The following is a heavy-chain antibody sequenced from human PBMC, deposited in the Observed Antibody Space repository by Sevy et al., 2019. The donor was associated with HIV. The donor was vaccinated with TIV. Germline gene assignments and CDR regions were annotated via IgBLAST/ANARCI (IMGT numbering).Heavy chain of an antibody. D-gene: IGHD3-22*01. CDR1: GYTLIQIS. Sequence: ASVKVPCKVSGYTLIQISMHWVRQAPGRGLEWMGSFDPEDGETIYAQKFQGRLTMTEDTSTDTAYMEMSSLKSEDTAVYYCAATKDYYESSGDPFDYWGQGTLLTVSS. CDR3: AATKDYYESSGDPFDY. CDR2: FDPEDGET. J-gene: IGHJ4*02. V-gene: IGHV1-24*01.